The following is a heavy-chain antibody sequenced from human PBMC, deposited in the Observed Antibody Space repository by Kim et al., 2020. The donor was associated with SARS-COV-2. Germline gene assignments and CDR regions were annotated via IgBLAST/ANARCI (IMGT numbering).Heavy chain of an antibody. V-gene: IGHV4-39*07. D-gene: IGHD6-13*01. CDR3: ARRRYSSSWNFDN. J-gene: IGHJ4*02. Sequence: NPSGKSRVTISVDTSKNRFSLKLNSVTAADTAVYYCARRRYSSSWNFDNWGQGTLVTVSS.